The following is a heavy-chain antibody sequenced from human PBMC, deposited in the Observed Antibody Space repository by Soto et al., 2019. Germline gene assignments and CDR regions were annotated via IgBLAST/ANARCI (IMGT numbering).Heavy chain of an antibody. CDR2: ISSPGNA. CDR1: GFSFNNFA. CDR3: AKDAHDNYHYYTDV. D-gene: IGHD3-3*01. J-gene: IGHJ6*03. Sequence: EVQLLESGGGLVQPGGSLRLSCAASGFSFNNFAMSWVRQAPGKGLEWVSVISSPGNAFYADSLKGRFTVTRDMSTNTLFLQMTSLRGEEKAKYYCAKDAHDNYHYYTDVWGKGTTVTVSS. V-gene: IGHV3-23*01.